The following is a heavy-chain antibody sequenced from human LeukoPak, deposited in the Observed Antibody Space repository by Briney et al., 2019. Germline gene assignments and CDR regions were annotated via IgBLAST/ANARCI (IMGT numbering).Heavy chain of an antibody. CDR1: GYTFTGYY. CDR2: INPNSGGT. Sequence: ASVKVSCKASGYTFTGYYMHWVRQAPGQGLEWMGWINPNSGGTNYAQKFQGRVTMTRDTSISTAYMELRSLRSDDTAVYYCARDRGYDILTGPGYWGQGTLVTVSS. V-gene: IGHV1-2*02. CDR3: ARDRGYDILTGPGY. D-gene: IGHD3-9*01. J-gene: IGHJ4*02.